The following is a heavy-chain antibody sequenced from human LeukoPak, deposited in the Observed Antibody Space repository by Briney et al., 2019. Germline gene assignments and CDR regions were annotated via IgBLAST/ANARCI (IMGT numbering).Heavy chain of an antibody. CDR3: ARVPSRYYGSGSSLDP. CDR1: GDSITSSGYF. J-gene: IGHJ5*02. CDR2: IYYTGSA. V-gene: IGHV4-31*03. D-gene: IGHD3-10*01. Sequence: SQALSLTCTVSGDSITSSGYFWSWIRRHPGKGLEWIGYIYYTGSAYYNPSLKSRVIMSVDTSKNQFSLDLSSVTAADTAVYYCARVPSRYYGSGSSLDPWGQGTLVTVSS.